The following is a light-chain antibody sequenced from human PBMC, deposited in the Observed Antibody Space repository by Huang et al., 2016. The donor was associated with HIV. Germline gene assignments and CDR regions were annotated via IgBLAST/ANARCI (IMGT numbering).Light chain of an antibody. Sequence: IVMTPSPATLSVSPGERATLSCRASAGVSHHVAWYQQRPGQTPRLRIPGASTRHTGIRAKVSGRGSGTEFILTTTSLQPEDSQVYYCQQYNNWPPWTFGPGTQVEI. V-gene: IGKV3D-15*01. J-gene: IGKJ1*01. CDR1: AGVSHH. CDR2: GAS. CDR3: QQYNNWPPWT.